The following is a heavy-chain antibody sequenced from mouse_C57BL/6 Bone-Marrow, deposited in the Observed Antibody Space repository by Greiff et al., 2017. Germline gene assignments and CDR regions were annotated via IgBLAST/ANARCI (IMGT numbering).Heavy chain of an antibody. Sequence: QVQLQQPGAELVKPGASVKLSCKASGYTFTSYWMHWVKQRPGRGLEWIGRIDPNSGGTKYNEKFKSKATLTVDKPSSTAYMQLSSLTSEDSAVYYCAAQIITTVVEWYFDVWGTGTTGTVSS. CDR3: AAQIITTVVEWYFDV. CDR2: IDPNSGGT. J-gene: IGHJ1*03. V-gene: IGHV1-72*01. CDR1: GYTFTSYW. D-gene: IGHD1-1*01.